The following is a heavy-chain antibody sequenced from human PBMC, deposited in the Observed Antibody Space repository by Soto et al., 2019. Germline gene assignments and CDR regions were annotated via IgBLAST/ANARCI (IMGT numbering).Heavy chain of an antibody. D-gene: IGHD6-13*01. CDR3: ARDGNSRGTIYGMDV. V-gene: IGHV3-30-3*01. CDR1: GFTFSSYA. J-gene: IGHJ6*02. Sequence: GGSLRLSCAASGFTFSSYAMHWVRQAPGKGLEWVAVISYDGSNKYYADSVKGRFTISRDNSKNTLYLQMNSLRAEDTAVYYCARDGNSRGTIYGMDVWGQGTTVTVSS. CDR2: ISYDGSNK.